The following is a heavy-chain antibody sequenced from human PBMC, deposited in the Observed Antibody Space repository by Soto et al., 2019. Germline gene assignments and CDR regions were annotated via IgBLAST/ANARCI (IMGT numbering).Heavy chain of an antibody. CDR2: ITSSGSTI. J-gene: IGHJ1*01. CDR1: GFTFSDYY. CDR3: AREEYYGSSGYYYRRFQH. D-gene: IGHD3-22*01. Sequence: QVQLVESGGGLVKPGGSLRLSCAASGFTFSDYYRSWIRQAPGKGLEWVSYITSSGSTIYYADSVKGRFTISRDNAKNSLYLQMNSLRAEDTAVYYCAREEYYGSSGYYYRRFQHWGQGTLVTVSS. V-gene: IGHV3-11*01.